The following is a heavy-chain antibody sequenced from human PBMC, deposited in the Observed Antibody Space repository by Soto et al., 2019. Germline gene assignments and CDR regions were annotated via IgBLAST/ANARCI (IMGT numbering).Heavy chain of an antibody. J-gene: IGHJ6*02. CDR1: GGSISSYY. V-gene: IGHV4-59*08. Sequence: QVQLQESGPGLVKPSETLSLTCTVSGGSISSYYWSWIRQPPGKGLEWIGYIYYSGSTNYNPSLKSRVTISVDTFKNQFSLKLSSVTAADTAVYYCARIILEYGDYGRSYYYGMDVWGQGTTVTVSS. D-gene: IGHD4-17*01. CDR2: IYYSGST. CDR3: ARIILEYGDYGRSYYYGMDV.